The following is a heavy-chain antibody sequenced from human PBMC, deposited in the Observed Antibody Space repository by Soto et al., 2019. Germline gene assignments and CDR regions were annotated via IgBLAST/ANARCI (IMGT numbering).Heavy chain of an antibody. Sequence: QVQLVQSGAEVKKPGSSVKVSCKASGGTFSSYTISWVRQAPGQGLEWMGRIIPILGIANYAQKFQGRVTITADKSTSTAYMELSSLRSEDTAVYYCARLSGYSGSYYPNWFDPWGQGTLVTVSS. V-gene: IGHV1-69*02. CDR1: GGTFSSYT. CDR2: IIPILGIA. J-gene: IGHJ5*02. CDR3: ARLSGYSGSYYPNWFDP. D-gene: IGHD1-26*01.